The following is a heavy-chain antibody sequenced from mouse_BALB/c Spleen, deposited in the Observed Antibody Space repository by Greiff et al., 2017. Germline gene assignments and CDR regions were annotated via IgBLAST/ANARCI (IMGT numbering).Heavy chain of an antibody. CDR2: INPSSGYT. Sequence: QVHVKQSGAELARPGASVKMSCKASGYTFTSYTMHWVKQRPGQGLEWIGYINPSSGYTNYNQKFKDKATLTADKSSSTAYMQLSSLTSEDSAVYYCARPTMITTAFDYWGQGTTLTVSS. D-gene: IGHD2-4*01. CDR3: ARPTMITTAFDY. J-gene: IGHJ2*01. CDR1: GYTFTSYT. V-gene: IGHV1-4*01.